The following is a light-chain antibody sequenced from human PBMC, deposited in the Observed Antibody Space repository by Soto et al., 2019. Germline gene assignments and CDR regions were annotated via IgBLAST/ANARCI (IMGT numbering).Light chain of an antibody. V-gene: IGLV2-14*01. CDR1: SSDVGGSNY. J-gene: IGLJ1*01. Sequence: QSALTQPASVSGSPGQSITISCTGTSSDVGGSNYVSWYQQYPGMAPKLMIYDVSNRPSGVSNRFSGSKSGNTASLTISGHQPEDEADDDCSSYSSSSTPLGVFGTGTKLTVL. CDR3: SSYSSSSTPLGV. CDR2: DVS.